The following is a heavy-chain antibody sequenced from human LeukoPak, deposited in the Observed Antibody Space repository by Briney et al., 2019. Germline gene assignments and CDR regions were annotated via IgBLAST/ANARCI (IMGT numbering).Heavy chain of an antibody. Sequence: PGGSLRLSCAASGFTFSDYYMSWIRQAPGKGLEWVSYISSSGSTIYYADSVKGRFTISRDNAKNSLYLQMNSPRAEDTAVYYCARVNHDSSGYPPSIFDYWGQGTLVTVSS. J-gene: IGHJ4*02. D-gene: IGHD3-22*01. CDR2: ISSSGSTI. CDR1: GFTFSDYY. CDR3: ARVNHDSSGYPPSIFDY. V-gene: IGHV3-11*04.